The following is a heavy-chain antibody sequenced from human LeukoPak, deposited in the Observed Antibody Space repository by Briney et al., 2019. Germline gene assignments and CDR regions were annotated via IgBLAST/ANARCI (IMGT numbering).Heavy chain of an antibody. CDR3: ARGYDFWSGYSYYYYYYMDV. Sequence: SETLSLTCTVSGGSISSYYWSWIRQPPGKGLEWIGYIYYSGSTNYNPSLKSRVTISVDTYKNQFSLKLSSVTAADTAVYYCARGYDFWSGYSYYYYYYMDVWGKGTTVTVSS. D-gene: IGHD3-3*01. CDR2: IYYSGST. CDR1: GGSISSYY. J-gene: IGHJ6*03. V-gene: IGHV4-59*01.